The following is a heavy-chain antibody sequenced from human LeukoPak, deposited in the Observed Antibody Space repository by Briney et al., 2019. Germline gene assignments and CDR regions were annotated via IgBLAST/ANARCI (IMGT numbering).Heavy chain of an antibody. J-gene: IGHJ4*02. CDR3: ARVLAAVGWD. V-gene: IGHV3-48*03. Sequence: GGSLRLSCAASGFTFSSYEMNWVRRAPGKGLEWVSFISSSGNTIYYADSVKGRFTISRDNAKNSLYLQMNSLRVEDTAIYYCARVLAAVGWDWGQGTPVTVSS. CDR2: ISSSGNTI. CDR1: GFTFSSYE. D-gene: IGHD6-13*01.